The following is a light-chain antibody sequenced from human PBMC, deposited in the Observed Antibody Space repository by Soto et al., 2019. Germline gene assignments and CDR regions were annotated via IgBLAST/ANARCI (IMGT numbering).Light chain of an antibody. Sequence: LSVPVTPGEPASISCRSSQSLLYNNTYNYLDWYVQKPGQSPQLLIYFGSNRAPGVPDRFSGSGSGTDFTLKINRVEAEDVGTYYCMQALQSLTFGQGTRLEIK. J-gene: IGKJ5*01. CDR3: MQALQSLT. CDR2: FGS. V-gene: IGKV2-28*01. CDR1: QSLLYNNTYNY.